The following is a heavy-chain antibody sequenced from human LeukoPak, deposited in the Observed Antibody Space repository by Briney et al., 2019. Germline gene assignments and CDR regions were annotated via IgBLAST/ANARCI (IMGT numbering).Heavy chain of an antibody. CDR2: IYSGGST. CDR1: GFTVSSNY. J-gene: IGHJ4*02. Sequence: GGSLRLSCAASGFTVSSNYMTWVRQAPGKGLEWVSVIYSGGSTYYADSVKGRFTISRDNSKNTLYLQMNSLRAEDTAVYYCARGDSSGYYPRYWGQGTLVTVSS. D-gene: IGHD3-22*01. CDR3: ARGDSSGYYPRY. V-gene: IGHV3-53*01.